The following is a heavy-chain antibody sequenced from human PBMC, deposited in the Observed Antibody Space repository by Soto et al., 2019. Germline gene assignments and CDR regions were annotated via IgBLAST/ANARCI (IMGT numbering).Heavy chain of an antibody. CDR2: ISAHNGNT. D-gene: IGHD6-6*01. Sequence: QVHLVQSGAEVKKPGASVKVSCKGSGYAFTTYGITWVRQAPGQGLEWMGWISAHNGNTNYAQKLQGRVTVTRDTPTSTAYMELRSLRSDDTAVYYCARVRDGDYWGQGALVTVSS. J-gene: IGHJ4*02. V-gene: IGHV1-18*01. CDR1: GYAFTTYG. CDR3: ARVRDGDY.